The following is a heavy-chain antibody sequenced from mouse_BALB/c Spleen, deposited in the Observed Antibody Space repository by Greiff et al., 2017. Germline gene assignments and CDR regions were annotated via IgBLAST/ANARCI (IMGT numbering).Heavy chain of an antibody. CDR1: GFNIKDYY. V-gene: IGHV14-4*02. CDR3: NAKLRRRDFDY. D-gene: IGHD2-4*01. Sequence: EVQLQQSGAELVRSGASVKLSCTASGFNIKDYYMHWVKQRPEQGLEWIGWIDPENGDTEYAPKFQGKATMTADTSSNTAYLQLSSLTSEDTAVYYCNAKLRRRDFDYWGQGTTLTVSS. CDR2: IDPENGDT. J-gene: IGHJ2*01.